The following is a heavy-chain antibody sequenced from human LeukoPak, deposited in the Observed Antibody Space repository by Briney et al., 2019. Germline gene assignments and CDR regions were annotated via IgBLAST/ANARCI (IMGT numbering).Heavy chain of an antibody. CDR2: ISSSSSYI. V-gene: IGHV3-11*06. CDR1: GFTFSDYY. CDR3: ARATGPPITSCPDY. Sequence: GGSLRLSCAASGFTFSDYYMSWIRQAPGKGLEWVSSISSSSSYIYYADSVKGRFTISRDNAKNSLYLQMNSLRAEDTAVYYCARATGPPITSCPDYWGQGTLVTVSS. J-gene: IGHJ4*02. D-gene: IGHD2-2*01.